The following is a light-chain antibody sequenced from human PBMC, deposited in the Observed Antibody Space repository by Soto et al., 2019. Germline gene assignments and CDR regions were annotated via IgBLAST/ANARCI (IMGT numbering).Light chain of an antibody. CDR3: QQANSFPLT. V-gene: IGKV3-20*01. Sequence: EIVLTQSPVTLSLSPGERATLSCRASQSVSRNYLAWYQQKPGQAPRLLIYGASYRAAGVPDRFFGSGSGTDFTLAISSLQPEDFATYYCQQANSFPLTFGGGTKVAIK. CDR1: QSVSRNY. CDR2: GAS. J-gene: IGKJ4*01.